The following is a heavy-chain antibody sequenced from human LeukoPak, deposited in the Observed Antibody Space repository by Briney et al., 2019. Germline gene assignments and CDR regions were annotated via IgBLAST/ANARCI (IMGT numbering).Heavy chain of an antibody. J-gene: IGHJ4*02. D-gene: IGHD3-10*01. CDR3: ARSYNYGSGSYSGFGY. CDR1: GGAISSYF. V-gene: IGHV4-59*01. CDR2: IYFTGST. Sequence: SETLSLTCTVSGGAISSYFWSWIRQPPGKGLEWIGYIYFTGSTNYNYNPSIRSRVTLSVDTSKNHFSLTVSSVTGAGIAVYCCARSYNYGSGSYSGFGYWGQGTLVTVSS.